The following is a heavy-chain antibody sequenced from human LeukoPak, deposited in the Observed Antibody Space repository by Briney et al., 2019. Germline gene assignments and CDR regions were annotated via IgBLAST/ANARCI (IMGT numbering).Heavy chain of an antibody. J-gene: IGHJ4*02. V-gene: IGHV1-69*05. D-gene: IGHD6-13*01. Sequence: SVKVSCKASGGTFSSYAISWVRQAPGQGLEWMGGIIPIFGTANYAQKFQGRVTITTDESTSTAYMELTSLTSADTAVYFCARGPRAAADDYWGQGTLVTVSS. CDR3: ARGPRAAADDY. CDR2: IIPIFGTA. CDR1: GGTFSSYA.